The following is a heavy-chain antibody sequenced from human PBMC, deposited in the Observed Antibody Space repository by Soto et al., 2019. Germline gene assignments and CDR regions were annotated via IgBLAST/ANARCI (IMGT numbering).Heavy chain of an antibody. V-gene: IGHV3-23*01. D-gene: IGHD3-10*01. Sequence: EVQLLESGGGLVQPGGSLRLSCAASGFTFSSYAMSWVRQAPGKGLEWVSAISGSGGSTYYADSVKGRFTISRDNSKNTLYLQMNSLRAEDTAVYYCAKQQADKSRITMVRGVISCSYYYGMDVWGQGTTVTGSS. CDR1: GFTFSSYA. CDR2: ISGSGGST. CDR3: AKQQADKSRITMVRGVISCSYYYGMDV. J-gene: IGHJ6*02.